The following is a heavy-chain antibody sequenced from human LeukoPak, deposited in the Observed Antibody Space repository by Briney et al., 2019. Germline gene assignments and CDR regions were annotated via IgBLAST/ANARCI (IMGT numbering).Heavy chain of an antibody. CDR2: ISGDGSST. J-gene: IGHJ4*02. Sequence: GGSLRLSCAASGLSFDEYAMHWVRQAPGKGLEWVSLISGDGSSTYYADSVKGRFTISRDNSKNSVYLQMNSLRTKDTALYYCTKDRYCTTASCPFDYWGQGTPVTVSS. CDR3: TKDRYCTTASCPFDY. CDR1: GLSFDEYA. V-gene: IGHV3-43*02. D-gene: IGHD2-2*01.